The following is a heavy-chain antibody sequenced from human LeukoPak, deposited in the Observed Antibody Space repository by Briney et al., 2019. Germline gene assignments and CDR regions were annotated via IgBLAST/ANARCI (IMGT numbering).Heavy chain of an antibody. D-gene: IGHD6-6*01. CDR1: GGSISSGDYY. Sequence: SETLSLTCTVPGGSISSGDYYWIWIRQPPGKGPEWIGYIYYSGSTYYNPSLKSRVTISGDTSKNQFSLKVNSVTAADTAVYYCARGSWSSSIDYWGQGTLVTVSS. V-gene: IGHV4-30-4*01. J-gene: IGHJ4*02. CDR2: IYYSGST. CDR3: ARGSWSSSIDY.